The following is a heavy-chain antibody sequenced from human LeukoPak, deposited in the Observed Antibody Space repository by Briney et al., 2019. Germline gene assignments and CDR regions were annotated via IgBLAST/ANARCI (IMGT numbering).Heavy chain of an antibody. CDR2: IDPSDSYT. J-gene: IGHJ5*02. V-gene: IGHV5-10-1*01. CDR1: GYSFTSYW. D-gene: IGHD3-10*01. CDR3: ARPLVVRGVIENWFDP. Sequence: GESLRISCQGSGYSFTSYWISWVRQMPGKGLGWMGRIDPSDSYTNYSPSFQGHVTISADKSISTAYLQWSSLKASDTAMYYCARPLVVRGVIENWFDPWGQGTLVTVSS.